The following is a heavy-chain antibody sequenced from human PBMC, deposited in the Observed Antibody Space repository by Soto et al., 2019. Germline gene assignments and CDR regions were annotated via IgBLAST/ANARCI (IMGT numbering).Heavy chain of an antibody. D-gene: IGHD3-9*01. Sequence: PSETLSLTCAVYGGSFSCYYWSLIRQPPGKGLEWIGEINHSGSTNYNPSLKSRVTISVDTSKNQFSLKLSSVTAADTAVYYCARGIAMFWSFLPLDPWGQGTLVTVSS. CDR3: ARGIAMFWSFLPLDP. V-gene: IGHV4-34*01. CDR2: INHSGST. CDR1: GGSFSCYY. J-gene: IGHJ5*02.